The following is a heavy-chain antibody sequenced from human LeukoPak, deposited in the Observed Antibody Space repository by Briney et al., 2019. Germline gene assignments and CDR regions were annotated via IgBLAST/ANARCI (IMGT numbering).Heavy chain of an antibody. CDR3: ARADFWSGYRFDY. V-gene: IGHV4-4*07. CDR1: GGSLSGYY. CDR2: VYTSGST. Sequence: SETLSLTCTVSGGSLSGYYWSWIRQPAGKGLECIGRVYTSGSTNYNPSLKSRVTMSVDTSKNQFSLKLSSVTAADTAVYYCARADFWSGYRFDYWGQGILVTVSP. J-gene: IGHJ4*02. D-gene: IGHD3-3*01.